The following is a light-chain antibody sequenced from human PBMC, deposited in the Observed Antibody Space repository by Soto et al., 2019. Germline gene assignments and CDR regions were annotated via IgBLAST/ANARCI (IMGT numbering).Light chain of an antibody. CDR3: SSYTSSITHVL. Sequence: QSALTQPASVSGSPGQSITISCTGTSSDVGGYNSVSWYQQHPGKAPKLMIYEVSNRPSGVSNRFSGSKSGNTASLTISGLQAEDEADYYCSSYTSSITHVLFGGGTKLTVL. CDR2: EVS. CDR1: SSDVGGYNS. J-gene: IGLJ2*01. V-gene: IGLV2-14*01.